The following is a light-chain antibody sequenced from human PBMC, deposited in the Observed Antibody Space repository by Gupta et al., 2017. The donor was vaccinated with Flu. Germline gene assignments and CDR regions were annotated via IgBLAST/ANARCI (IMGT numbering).Light chain of an antibody. Sequence: QSVRTQPPSASATPGQSVTISCSGSRSNIGSNDVFWYQQLPGTAPKLLIFDNNQRSSGVPDRFSGSKSGTAASLAISGLQVEDDADYYCAGRANSCKWLFGGGTKLTVL. CDR3: AGRANSCKWL. J-gene: IGLJ3*02. V-gene: IGLV1-44*01. CDR2: DNN. CDR1: RSNIGSND.